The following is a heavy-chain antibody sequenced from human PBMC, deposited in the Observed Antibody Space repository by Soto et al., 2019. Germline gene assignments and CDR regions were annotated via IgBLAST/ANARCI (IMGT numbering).Heavy chain of an antibody. Sequence: PGGSLRLSCVASGFPFDMFNMNWVRQAPGKGLGWVSYISSGGISIDYADSVKGRFTISRDNAKNSLYLQMNSLRDEYTAVYYCARDRRGVAGTARAFDTWGQGTMVTVSS. CDR1: GFPFDMFN. J-gene: IGHJ3*02. V-gene: IGHV3-48*02. CDR3: ARDRRGVAGTARAFDT. CDR2: ISSGGISI. D-gene: IGHD6-19*01.